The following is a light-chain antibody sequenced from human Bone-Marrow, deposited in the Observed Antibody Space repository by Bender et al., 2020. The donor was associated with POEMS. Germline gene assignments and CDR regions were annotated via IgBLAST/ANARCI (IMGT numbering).Light chain of an antibody. V-gene: IGLV2-23*02. CDR1: SSDVGAYYY. CDR2: EVT. J-gene: IGLJ1*01. Sequence: QSALTQPASVSGSPGQSITISCTGSSSDVGAYYYVSWYQQHPGKAPKLMIYEVTKRPSGVSNRFSGSKSGNTASLTISGLQADDEAEYYCCSYAVGRSYVFGTGTKVTVL. CDR3: CSYAVGRSYV.